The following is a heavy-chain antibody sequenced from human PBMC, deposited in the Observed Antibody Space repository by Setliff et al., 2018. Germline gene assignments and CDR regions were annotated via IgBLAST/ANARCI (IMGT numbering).Heavy chain of an antibody. CDR1: GFTFSSYG. CDR2: ISYDGSNK. V-gene: IGHV3-30*18. Sequence: GGSLRLSCAASGFTFSSYGMHWVRQAPGKGLEWVAVISYDGSNKYYADSVKGRFTISRDNSKNTLYLQMNSLRAEDTAVYYCAKGSLLWFGELSGYYYYGMDVWGQGTTVTVSS. J-gene: IGHJ6*02. CDR3: AKGSLLWFGELSGYYYYGMDV. D-gene: IGHD3-10*01.